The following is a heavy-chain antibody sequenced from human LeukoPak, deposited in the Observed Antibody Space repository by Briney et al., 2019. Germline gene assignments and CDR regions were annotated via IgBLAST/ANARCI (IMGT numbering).Heavy chain of an antibody. Sequence: PSETLSLTCTVPGGSISSSSYYWGWIRQPPGKGLEWIGSIYYSGSTYYNPSLKSRVTISVDTSKNQFSLKLSSVTAADTAVYYCARTVYSSGWYIDYWGQGTLVTVSS. CDR2: IYYSGST. CDR3: ARTVYSSGWYIDY. V-gene: IGHV4-39*01. D-gene: IGHD6-19*01. J-gene: IGHJ4*02. CDR1: GGSISSSSYY.